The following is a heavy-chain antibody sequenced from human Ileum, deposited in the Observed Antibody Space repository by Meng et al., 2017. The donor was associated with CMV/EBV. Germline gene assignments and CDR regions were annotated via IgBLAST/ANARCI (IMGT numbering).Heavy chain of an antibody. D-gene: IGHD6-6*01. CDR1: TFTSYY. CDR2: INPSGGTT. Sequence: TFTSYYMHWVRQAPGQGLEWMGIINPSGGTTTYAQKFQGRVTMTRDTSASTVFMELSSLKSEDTAVYYCARVQSVGSSSSGGQFDYWGQGTLVTVSS. V-gene: IGHV1-46*01. CDR3: ARVQSVGSSSSGGQFDY. J-gene: IGHJ4*02.